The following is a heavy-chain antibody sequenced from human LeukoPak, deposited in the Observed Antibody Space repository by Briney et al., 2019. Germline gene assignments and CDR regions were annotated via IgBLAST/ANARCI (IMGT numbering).Heavy chain of an antibody. CDR1: GFTVSSNY. Sequence: GGSLRLSCAASGFTVSSNYMSWVRQVPGKGLEWVSVIYSGGSTYYADSVKGRFTISRDNSKNTLYLQMNSLRAEDTAVYYCARDDRLLTGFDYWGQGTLVTVSS. V-gene: IGHV3-66*01. J-gene: IGHJ4*02. CDR2: IYSGGST. CDR3: ARDDRLLTGFDY. D-gene: IGHD3-9*01.